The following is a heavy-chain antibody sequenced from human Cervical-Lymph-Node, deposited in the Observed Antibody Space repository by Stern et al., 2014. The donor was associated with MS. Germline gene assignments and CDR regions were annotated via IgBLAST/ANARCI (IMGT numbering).Heavy chain of an antibody. V-gene: IGHV2-26*01. CDR2: IFSNDEK. Sequence: QVHLKESGPELVKPTETLTLTCTVSGFSLSNARMGVSWIRQPPGKALEGLASIFSNDEKSYSTCLNSRLTISKDTSKSQVGLTMTNMDPVDTATYYCARSWGIPNWFDSWGQGTLVTVSS. D-gene: IGHD7-27*01. CDR1: GFSLSNARMG. J-gene: IGHJ5*01. CDR3: ARSWGIPNWFDS.